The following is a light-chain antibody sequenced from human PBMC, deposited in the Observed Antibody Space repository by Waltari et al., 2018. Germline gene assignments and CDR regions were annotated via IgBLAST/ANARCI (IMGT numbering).Light chain of an antibody. V-gene: IGLV2-11*01. Sequence: QSALTQPRSVSGSPGQSVTIPCTGTSSDVGAYNYVSWYQHHPGKAPKLMIYDVNKRPSGVPDRFSGSKSGNTASLTISGLQAEDEADYHCCSYAGSSLHYVFGTVTKVTVL. CDR3: CSYAGSSLHYV. CDR2: DVN. J-gene: IGLJ1*01. CDR1: SSDVGAYNY.